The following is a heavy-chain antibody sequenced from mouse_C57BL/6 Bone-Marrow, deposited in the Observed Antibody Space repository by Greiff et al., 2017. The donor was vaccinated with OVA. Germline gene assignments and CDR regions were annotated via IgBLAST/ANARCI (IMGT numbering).Heavy chain of an antibody. CDR1: GFTFSSYA. D-gene: IGHD3-2*02. J-gene: IGHJ3*01. CDR2: ISDGGSYT. CDR3: ARDTAQAFAY. V-gene: IGHV5-4*01. Sequence: EVKVVESGGGLVKPGGSLKLSCAASGFTFSSYAMSWVRQTPEKRLEWVATISDGGSYTYYPDNVKGRFTISRDNAKNNLYLQMSHLKSEDTAMYYCARDTAQAFAYWGQGTLVTVSA.